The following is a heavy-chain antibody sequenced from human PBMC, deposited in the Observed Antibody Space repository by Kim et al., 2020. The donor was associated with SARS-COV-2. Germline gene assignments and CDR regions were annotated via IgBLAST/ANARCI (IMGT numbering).Heavy chain of an antibody. CDR3: AIVASKLRFLNFEY. CDR2: ISGIDPNT. D-gene: IGHD3-3*01. CDR1: GFTFSNYD. Sequence: GGSLRLSCAACGFTFSNYDMTWVRQAPGKGLEWVSDISGIDPNTYYADSVQGRFTISRDNSKNTLYLQLNSLRAEDTAVYYCAIVASKLRFLNFEYWGQGTLVTVSP. V-gene: IGHV3-23*01. J-gene: IGHJ4*02.